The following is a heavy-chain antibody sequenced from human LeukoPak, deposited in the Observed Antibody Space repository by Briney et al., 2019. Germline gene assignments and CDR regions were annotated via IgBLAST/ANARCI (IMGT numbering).Heavy chain of an antibody. J-gene: IGHJ6*03. CDR2: IIPLLGTA. Sequence: SVKVSCKASGGTFSSYAFSWVRQAPGQGLEWMGGIIPLLGTANYAQKFQGRVTITADTSSSTVYMELRSLRSDDTAVYYCARRGGKNYGDYVLYYYYMDVWGKGTTVTVSS. D-gene: IGHD4-17*01. CDR3: ARRGGKNYGDYVLYYYYMDV. V-gene: IGHV1-69*06. CDR1: GGTFSSYA.